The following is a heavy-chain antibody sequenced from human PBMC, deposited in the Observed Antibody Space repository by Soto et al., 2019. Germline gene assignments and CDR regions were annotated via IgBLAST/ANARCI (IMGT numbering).Heavy chain of an antibody. CDR3: ARSGSTYYDILTGYHLEY. CDR2: FIPLFGRT. Sequence: VQLVQSGAEFKKPGCSVKVSCKASGGTVSSYAISWVRQAPGQGLEWMGGFIPLFGRTNYAQKFRGRVTITADESTSTAYMGLSSLRSEDTAVYYCARSGSTYYDILTGYHLEYWGQGTLVTVSS. V-gene: IGHV1-69*01. J-gene: IGHJ4*02. D-gene: IGHD3-9*01. CDR1: GGTVSSYA.